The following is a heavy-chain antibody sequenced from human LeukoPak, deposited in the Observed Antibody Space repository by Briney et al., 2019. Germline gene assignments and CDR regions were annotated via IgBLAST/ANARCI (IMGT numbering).Heavy chain of an antibody. CDR2: ISYDGSNT. D-gene: IGHD2-15*01. J-gene: IGHJ4*02. Sequence: GGSLRLSCAASGFIFNSFGMYWVRQAPGKGLEWVAVISYDGSNTYYVASVKGRFTISRDSSKNTLYLQMNSLTTEDTAVYYCAKEGAGGSSYYFESWGQGTLVTVSS. CDR3: AKEGAGGSSYYFES. V-gene: IGHV3-30*18. CDR1: GFIFNSFG.